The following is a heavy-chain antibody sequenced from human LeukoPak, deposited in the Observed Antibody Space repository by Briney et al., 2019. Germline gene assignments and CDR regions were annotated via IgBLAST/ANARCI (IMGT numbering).Heavy chain of an antibody. D-gene: IGHD5-18*01. CDR1: GGTFSSYA. J-gene: IGHJ4*02. CDR2: IIPTFGTA. Sequence: ASVKVSCKASGGTFSSYAISWVRQAPGQGLEWMGGIIPTFGTANYAQKFQGRVTITTDESTSTAYMELSSLRSEDTAVYYCAGAQVYSYGYVEYYFDYWGQGTLVTVSS. V-gene: IGHV1-69*05. CDR3: AGAQVYSYGYVEYYFDY.